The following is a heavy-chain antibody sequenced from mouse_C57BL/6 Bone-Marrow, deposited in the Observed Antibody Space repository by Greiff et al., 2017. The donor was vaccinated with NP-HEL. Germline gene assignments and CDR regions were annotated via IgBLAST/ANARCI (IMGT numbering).Heavy chain of an antibody. D-gene: IGHD2-3*01. J-gene: IGHJ3*01. CDR2: INPYNGGT. V-gene: IGHV1-19*01. CDR1: GYTFTDYY. Sequence: EVQLVESGPVLVKPGASVKMSCKASGYTFTDYYMNWVKQSHGKSLEWIGVINPYNGGTSYNQKFKGKATLTVDKSSSPAYMELNRLTSEYSAVYYCARRGGYSSYWGQGTLVTVSA. CDR3: ARRGGYSSY.